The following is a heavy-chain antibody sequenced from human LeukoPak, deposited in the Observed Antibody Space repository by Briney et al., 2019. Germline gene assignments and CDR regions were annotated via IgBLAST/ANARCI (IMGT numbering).Heavy chain of an antibody. CDR1: GYTFTSYG. Sequence: ASVKVSCKASGYTFTSYGISWVRQAPGQGLEWMGWISAYNGNTNYAQKLQGRVTMTTDTSTSTAYMELRSLRSDDTAVYYCARDQQGEDIVVVPAEENWFDPWGQGTLVTVSS. CDR2: ISAYNGNT. J-gene: IGHJ5*02. D-gene: IGHD2-2*01. V-gene: IGHV1-18*01. CDR3: ARDQQGEDIVVVPAEENWFDP.